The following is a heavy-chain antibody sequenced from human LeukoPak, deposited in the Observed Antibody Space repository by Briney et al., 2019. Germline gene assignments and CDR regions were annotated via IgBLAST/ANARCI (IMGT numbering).Heavy chain of an antibody. CDR1: GFTFSTSW. CDR2: INSDGSEI. Sequence: GGSLRLSCAASGFTFSTSWMTWVRQAPGKGLEWVASINSDGSEIHYVDSAEGRFTISRDNVKNSLYLQMSSLRAEDTAVCYCARAVHPGGAFDIWGQGTMVTVSS. CDR3: ARAVHPGGAFDI. V-gene: IGHV3-7*01. J-gene: IGHJ3*02. D-gene: IGHD4-23*01.